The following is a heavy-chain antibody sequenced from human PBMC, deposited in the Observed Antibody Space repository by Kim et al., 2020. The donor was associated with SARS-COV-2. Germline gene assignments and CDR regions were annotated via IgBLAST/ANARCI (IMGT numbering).Heavy chain of an antibody. CDR2: T. Sequence: TYYADSVKGRFTISRDNYKNTLYLQMTSLTAEDTALYYCAKGGSTYDYWGPGTLVTVSS. J-gene: IGHJ4*02. CDR3: AKGGSTYDY. D-gene: IGHD6-13*01. V-gene: IGHV3-23*01.